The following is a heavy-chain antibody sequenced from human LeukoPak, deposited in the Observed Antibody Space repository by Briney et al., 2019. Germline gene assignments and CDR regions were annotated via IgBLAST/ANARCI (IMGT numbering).Heavy chain of an antibody. D-gene: IGHD2-15*01. Sequence: SETLSLTCTVSGGSVSSGAYYWSWIRQHPGKGLEWIGYIYYSGRTYYNPSPKSRATISVDTSKNQFSLKLSSVTAADTAVFYCAILRCSGGSCYLDYWGQGTLVTVSS. J-gene: IGHJ4*02. CDR2: IYYSGRT. V-gene: IGHV4-31*03. CDR1: GGSVSSGAYY. CDR3: AILRCSGGSCYLDY.